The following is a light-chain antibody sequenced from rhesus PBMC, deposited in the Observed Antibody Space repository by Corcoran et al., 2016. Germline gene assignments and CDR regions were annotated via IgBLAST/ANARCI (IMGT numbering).Light chain of an antibody. CDR1: QSVSNN. J-gene: IGKJ2*01. CDR3: QQYNDWNN. Sequence: EIVMTQSPATLSLSPGERATLSCRASQSVSNNLAWYHKTPGQSPRLHIYFASNRATGIPDRFSGSGSGTGFTLTISSLEPEDVGLYFCQQYNDWNNFGQGTKIEIK. V-gene: IGKV3-35*01. CDR2: FAS.